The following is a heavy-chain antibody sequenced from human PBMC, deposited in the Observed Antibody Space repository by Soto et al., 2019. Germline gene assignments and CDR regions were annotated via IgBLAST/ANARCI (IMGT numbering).Heavy chain of an antibody. D-gene: IGHD2-2*01. CDR2: IYHNGRT. V-gene: IGHV4-38-2*01. CDR3: VRLSVCPSTYDCGIDY. Sequence: PSETLSLTCAVSGYSISSGYYWGWVRQPPGQGPGWIGTIYHNGRTYYNPSLNSRVTMSVDTSKNQFSLRLSSVTAADTAVYSCVRLSVCPSTYDCGIDYWGQGTLVTVSS. J-gene: IGHJ4*02. CDR1: GYSISSGYY.